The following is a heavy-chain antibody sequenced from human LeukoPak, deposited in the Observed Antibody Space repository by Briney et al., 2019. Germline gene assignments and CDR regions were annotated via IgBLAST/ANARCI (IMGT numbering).Heavy chain of an antibody. D-gene: IGHD2-21*02. J-gene: IGHJ4*02. CDR3: ARRPIVVVTAIDY. CDR1: GGSSSGYY. CDR2: INHSGST. Sequence: SETLSLTCAVYGGSSSGYYWSWIRQPPGKGLEWIGEINHSGSTNYNPSLKSRVTISVDTSKNQFSLKLSSVTAADTAVYYCARRPIVVVTAIDYWGQGTLVTVSS. V-gene: IGHV4-34*01.